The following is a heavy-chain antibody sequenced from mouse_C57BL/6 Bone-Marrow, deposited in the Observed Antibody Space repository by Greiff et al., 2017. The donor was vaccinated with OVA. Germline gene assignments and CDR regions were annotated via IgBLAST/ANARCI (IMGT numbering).Heavy chain of an antibody. Sequence: QVQLKESGAELVRPGASVTLSCTASGYTFTDYEMHWVKQTPVHGLEWIGAIGPETGGTAYTQKFKGKAILTADKSSSTAYMELRSLTSEDSAVYYCTRYDYGNPGLFAYWGQGTLVTVSA. D-gene: IGHD2-1*01. CDR1: GYTFTDYE. V-gene: IGHV1-15*01. CDR3: TRYDYGNPGLFAY. J-gene: IGHJ3*01. CDR2: IGPETGGT.